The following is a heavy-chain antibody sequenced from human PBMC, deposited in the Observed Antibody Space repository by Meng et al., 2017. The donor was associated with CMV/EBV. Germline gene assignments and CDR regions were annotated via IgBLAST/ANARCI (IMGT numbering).Heavy chain of an antibody. J-gene: IGHJ4*02. CDR3: ARVYIAAAGVSDY. Sequence: GGSLRLSCAASGFTFSSYSMNWVRQAPGKGLEWVSSISSSSSYIYYADSVKGRFTISRDNAKNSLYLQMNSLRAEDTAVYYCARVYIAAAGVSDYWGQGTLVTSPQ. CDR1: GFTFSSYS. CDR2: ISSSSSYI. V-gene: IGHV3-21*01. D-gene: IGHD6-13*01.